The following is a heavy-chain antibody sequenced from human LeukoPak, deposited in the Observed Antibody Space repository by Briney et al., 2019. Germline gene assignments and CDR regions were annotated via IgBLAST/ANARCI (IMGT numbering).Heavy chain of an antibody. CDR3: ARDSSGYSDDY. J-gene: IGHJ4*02. CDR1: GGSISSGGYS. CDR2: IYYSGST. Sequence: PSETLSLTCAVSGGSISSGGYSWSWIRQPPGKGLEWIGYIYYSGSTYYNPSLKSRVTISVDTSKNQFSLKLSSVTAADTAVYYCARDSSGYSDDYWGQGTLVTVSS. D-gene: IGHD3-22*01. V-gene: IGHV4-30-4*07.